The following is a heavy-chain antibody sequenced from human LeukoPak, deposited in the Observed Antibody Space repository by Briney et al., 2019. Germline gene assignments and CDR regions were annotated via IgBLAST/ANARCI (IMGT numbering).Heavy chain of an antibody. CDR2: INPNSGGT. V-gene: IGHV1-2*02. CDR3: ARDRAQGSGSYYINYYGMDV. J-gene: IGHJ6*02. CDR1: GYTFTGYY. D-gene: IGHD3-10*01. Sequence: ASVKVSCKASGYTFTGYYMHWVRQAPGQGLEWMGWINPNSGGTNYAQKFQGRVTMTRDTSISTAYMELSRLRSDDTAVYYCARDRAQGSGSYYINYYGMDVWGQGTTVTVSS.